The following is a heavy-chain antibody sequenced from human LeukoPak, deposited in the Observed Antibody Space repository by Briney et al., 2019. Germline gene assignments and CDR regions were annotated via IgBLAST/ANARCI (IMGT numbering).Heavy chain of an antibody. Sequence: KPSETLSLTCTVSGVSISSSSYYWGWIRQPPGKGLEWIGYIYYSGSTNYNPSLKSRVTISVDTSKNQFSLKLSSVTAADTAVYYCARVSRDGYSDYWGQGTLVTVSS. J-gene: IGHJ4*02. V-gene: IGHV4-61*05. D-gene: IGHD5-24*01. CDR1: GVSISSSSYY. CDR2: IYYSGST. CDR3: ARVSRDGYSDY.